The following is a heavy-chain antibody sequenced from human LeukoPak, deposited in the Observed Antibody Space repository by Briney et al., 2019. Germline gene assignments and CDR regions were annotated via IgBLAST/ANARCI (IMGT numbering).Heavy chain of an antibody. CDR2: IYPGDSDT. Sequence: GESLKISCKGSGYRFTSYWIGWVRQMPGKGLEWMGIIYPGDSDTRYSPSFQGQVTISADKSISTASLKWSSLKASDTAMYYCLRRYYDSSGYYFDAFGLWGQGTMVTVSS. D-gene: IGHD3-22*01. CDR3: LRRYYDSSGYYFDAFGL. CDR1: GYRFTSYW. V-gene: IGHV5-51*01. J-gene: IGHJ3*01.